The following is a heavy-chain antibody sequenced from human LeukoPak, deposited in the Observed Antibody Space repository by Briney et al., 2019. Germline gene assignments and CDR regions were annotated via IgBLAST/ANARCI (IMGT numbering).Heavy chain of an antibody. CDR2: IYYSGST. J-gene: IGHJ4*02. Sequence: SETLSLTCTVSGGSISSSSYYWGWIRQPPGKGLEWIGSIYYSGSTYYNPSLKSRVTISVDTSLNQFSLKLNSVTAADTAVYYCVYEDRGITGTLGSGFDYWGQGTLVTVSS. V-gene: IGHV4-39*07. D-gene: IGHD1-20*01. CDR3: VYEDRGITGTLGSGFDY. CDR1: GGSISSSSYY.